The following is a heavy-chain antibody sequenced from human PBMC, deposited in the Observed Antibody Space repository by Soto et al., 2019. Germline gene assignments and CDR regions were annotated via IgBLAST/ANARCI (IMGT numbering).Heavy chain of an antibody. J-gene: IGHJ4*02. CDR1: GGSIRSHD. CDR2: IYYSGST. V-gene: IGHV4-59*11. D-gene: IGHD5-12*01. CDR3: ARDSRDGYLLDY. Sequence: SEPLPLTCTVSGGSIRSHDWSRIRQPPGKGLEWIGYIYYSGSTNYNPSLKSRVTISVDTSKNQFSLKLSSVTAADTAVYYCARDSRDGYLLDYWGQGTLVTVSS.